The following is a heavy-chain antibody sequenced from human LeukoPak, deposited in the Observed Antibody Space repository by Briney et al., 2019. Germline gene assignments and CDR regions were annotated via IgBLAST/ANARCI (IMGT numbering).Heavy chain of an antibody. CDR1: GFTFSSYW. Sequence: GGSLRLSCVASGFTFSSYWMSWVRQAPGKGLEWVANIKQDGSEKYYVDSVKGRFTISRDNAKNSLYLQMNSLRAEDTAVYYCAIGSDYVDYWGQGTLVTVSS. CDR3: AIGSDYVDY. J-gene: IGHJ4*02. CDR2: IKQDGSEK. V-gene: IGHV3-7*01. D-gene: IGHD3-16*01.